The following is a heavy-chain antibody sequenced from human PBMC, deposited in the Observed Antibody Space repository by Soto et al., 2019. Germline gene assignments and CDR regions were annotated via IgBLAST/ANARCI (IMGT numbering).Heavy chain of an antibody. CDR2: IYYSGTT. V-gene: IGHV4-39*02. D-gene: IGHD1-26*01. Sequence: SETLSLTCTVSGGAISSSSGYWGWIRQPPGKGLEWIGSIYYSGTTYYNPSLKSRVTISVDTSKNQFSLKLSSVTAADTAVYYCARDLIVGAYFDYWGQGTLVTVSS. J-gene: IGHJ4*02. CDR1: GGAISSSSGY. CDR3: ARDLIVGAYFDY.